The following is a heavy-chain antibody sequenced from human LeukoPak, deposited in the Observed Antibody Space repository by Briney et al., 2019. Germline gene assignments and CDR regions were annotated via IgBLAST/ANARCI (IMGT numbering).Heavy chain of an antibody. CDR1: AFNLSYFS. Sequence: GGSLRISRSGSAFNLSYFSMNWGRQAPGEGVEWISYISGRSSTIYYADSVRGRFTISRDNAKNSMYLQMNSLRAEDTAVYYCARDRLTSGSYFFDYWGQGTLVTVSS. CDR2: ISGRSSTI. J-gene: IGHJ4*02. CDR3: ARDRLTSGSYFFDY. V-gene: IGHV3-48*01. D-gene: IGHD1-26*01.